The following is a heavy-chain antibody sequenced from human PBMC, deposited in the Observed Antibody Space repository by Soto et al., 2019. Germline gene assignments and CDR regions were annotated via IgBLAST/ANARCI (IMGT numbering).Heavy chain of an antibody. CDR3: AKDVVLRYFDWPSMFDY. J-gene: IGHJ4*02. Sequence: GGSLRLSCAASGFTFSSYAMSWVRQAPGKGLEWVSAISGSGGSTYYADSVKGRFTISRDNSKNTLYLQMNSQRAEDTAVYYCAKDVVLRYFDWPSMFDYWGQGTLVTVSS. D-gene: IGHD3-9*01. CDR1: GFTFSSYA. CDR2: ISGSGGST. V-gene: IGHV3-23*01.